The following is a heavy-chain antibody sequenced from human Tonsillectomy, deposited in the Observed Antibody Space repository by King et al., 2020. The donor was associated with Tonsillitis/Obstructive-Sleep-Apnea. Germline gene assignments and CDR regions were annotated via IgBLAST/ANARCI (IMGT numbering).Heavy chain of an antibody. D-gene: IGHD4-17*01. CDR3: VRRGLGDYVSYFDY. CDR1: GYSFTSFW. V-gene: IGHV5-51*01. CDR2: IYPGDSDT. Sequence: EVQLVQSGAEVKKPGESLKLSCKGSGYSFTSFWIGWVRQMPGKGLEWMGIIYPGDSDTRCSRSFQVQVTISADKTTTTAYVQWSSLKASDTAMYYCVRRGLGDYVSYFDYWGQGTLVTVSS. J-gene: IGHJ4*02.